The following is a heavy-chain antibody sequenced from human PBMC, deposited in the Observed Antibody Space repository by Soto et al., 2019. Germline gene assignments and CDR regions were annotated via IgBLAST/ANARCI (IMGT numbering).Heavy chain of an antibody. CDR1: GYTFASYA. Sequence: ASVKVSCKASGYTFASYAISWMRQAPGQGLEWMGWIIANHGNTNYAQKFQGRVTITTDTSTSTAYMELSSLRSEDTAVYYCARYIVATINNWFDPWGQGTLVTV. D-gene: IGHD5-12*01. V-gene: IGHV1-18*01. CDR2: IIANHGNT. CDR3: ARYIVATINNWFDP. J-gene: IGHJ5*02.